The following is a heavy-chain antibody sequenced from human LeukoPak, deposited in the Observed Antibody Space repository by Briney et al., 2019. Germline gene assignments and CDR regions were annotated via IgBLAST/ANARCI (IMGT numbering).Heavy chain of an antibody. CDR3: ARHMAAGVTFDY. D-gene: IGHD6-13*01. J-gene: IGHJ4*02. CDR2: ISSSSSYT. V-gene: IGHV3-11*06. Sequence: PGGSLRLSCLVSGFTFSDYYMSWIRRAPGKGLEWISYISSSSSYTNYADSVKGRFTISRDYPKNSLYLHMSSLRAEDTAIYYCARHMAAGVTFDYWGQGTLVTVSS. CDR1: GFTFSDYY.